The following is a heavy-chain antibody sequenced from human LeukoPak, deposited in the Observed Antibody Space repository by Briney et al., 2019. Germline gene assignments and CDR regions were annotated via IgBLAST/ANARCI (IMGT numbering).Heavy chain of an antibody. V-gene: IGHV3-23*01. D-gene: IGHD3-16*02. CDR1: GFTFSSYA. Sequence: GGSLRLSCAASGFTFSSYAMTWARQAPGKGLEWVSTITGTTALTYYADSVKGRFTISVDNSKNTLYLQMNSLRAEDTAMYYCAKDKHLRFVVTMGASDSWGQGTMVSVSS. J-gene: IGHJ3*02. CDR3: AKDKHLRFVVTMGASDS. CDR2: ITGTTALT.